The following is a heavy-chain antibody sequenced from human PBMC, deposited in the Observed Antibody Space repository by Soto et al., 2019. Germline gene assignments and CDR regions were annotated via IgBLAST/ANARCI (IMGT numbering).Heavy chain of an antibody. CDR3: AKVPIMATVTHYFDY. Sequence: EVQLLESGGGLVQPGGSLRLSCAASGITFSSYAMSWVRQAPGKGLEWVSSISGSDGTKIYADSVKGRFTISRDNSKNTLYLQMNSLRAEDTAVYYCAKVPIMATVTHYFDYWGQGTLVTVPS. V-gene: IGHV3-23*01. CDR2: ISGSDGTK. D-gene: IGHD4-17*01. J-gene: IGHJ4*02. CDR1: GITFSSYA.